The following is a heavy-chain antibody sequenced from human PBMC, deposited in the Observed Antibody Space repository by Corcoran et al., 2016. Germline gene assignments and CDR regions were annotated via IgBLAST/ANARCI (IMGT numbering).Heavy chain of an antibody. Sequence: QVTLRESGPALVKPTQTLTLTCTFSGFSLSTSGMCVSWIRQPPGKALEWLALIDWDDDKYYSTSLKTRLTISKDTSKNQVVLTMTNMDPVDTATYYCARMVREYSSGWSTGDYYYYYGMDVWGQGTTVTVSS. J-gene: IGHJ6*02. D-gene: IGHD6-19*01. CDR2: IDWDDDK. CDR1: GFSLSTSGMC. V-gene: IGHV2-70*01. CDR3: ARMVREYSSGWSTGDYYYYYGMDV.